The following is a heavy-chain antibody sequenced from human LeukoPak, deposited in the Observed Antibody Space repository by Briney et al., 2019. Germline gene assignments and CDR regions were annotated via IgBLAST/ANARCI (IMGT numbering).Heavy chain of an antibody. Sequence: GGSLRLSCAASGFTFSSYSMNWVRQAPGKGLEWVSYISSSSSTIYYADSVKGRFTISRDNAKNSLYLQMNSLRAEDTAAYYCARDQRRWLRVTLFDYWGQGTLVTVSS. CDR1: GFTFSSYS. V-gene: IGHV3-48*01. J-gene: IGHJ4*02. CDR3: ARDQRRWLRVTLFDY. CDR2: ISSSSSTI. D-gene: IGHD5-12*01.